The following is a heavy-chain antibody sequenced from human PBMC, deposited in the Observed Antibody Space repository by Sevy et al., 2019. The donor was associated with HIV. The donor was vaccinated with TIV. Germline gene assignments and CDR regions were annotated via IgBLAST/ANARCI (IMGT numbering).Heavy chain of an antibody. CDR2: IYSGGST. Sequence: GGSLRLSCAASGFTVSSNYMSWVRQAPGKGLEWVSVIYSGGSTYYADSVKGRFTISRDNSKNTLYLQMNSLRAEDTAVYYCARGIRRRVYYGSGTGPDAFDIWGQGTMVTVSS. D-gene: IGHD3-10*01. CDR1: GFTVSSNY. V-gene: IGHV3-53*01. J-gene: IGHJ3*02. CDR3: ARGIRRRVYYGSGTGPDAFDI.